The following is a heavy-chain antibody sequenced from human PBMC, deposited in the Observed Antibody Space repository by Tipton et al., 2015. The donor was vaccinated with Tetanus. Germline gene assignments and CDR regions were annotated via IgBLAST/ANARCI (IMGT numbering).Heavy chain of an antibody. Sequence: QSGAEVKKPGASVKVSCKASGYTFTSYYMHWVRQAPGQGLEWMGIINPSGGSTSYAQKFQGRVTMTRDTSTSTVYMELSSLRSEDTAVYYCAVAVTSVAFDIWGQGTMVTVSS. CDR3: AVAVTSVAFDI. CDR1: GYTFTSYY. V-gene: IGHV1-46*01. CDR2: INPSGGST. D-gene: IGHD2-21*02. J-gene: IGHJ3*02.